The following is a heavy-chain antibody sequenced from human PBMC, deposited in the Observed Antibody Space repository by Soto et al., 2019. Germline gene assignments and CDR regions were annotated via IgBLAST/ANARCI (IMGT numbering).Heavy chain of an antibody. CDR2: ISSNGGST. V-gene: IGHV3-64*01. CDR1: GFTFSSYA. CDR3: ARDHPTVAATYYYYGMDV. Sequence: GGLRLSCAASGFTFSSYAMHWVRQAPGKGLEYVSAISSNGGSTYYANSVKGRFTISRDNSKNTLYLQMGSLRAEDMAVYYCARDHPTVAATYYYYGMDVWGQGTTVTVSS. J-gene: IGHJ6*02. D-gene: IGHD6-19*01.